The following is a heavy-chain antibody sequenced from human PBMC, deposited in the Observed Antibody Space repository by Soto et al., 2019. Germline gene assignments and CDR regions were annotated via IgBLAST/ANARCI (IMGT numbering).Heavy chain of an antibody. V-gene: IGHV3-30*18. CDR3: AKSSRGSSWFDY. CDR1: GFTFSSYG. CDR2: ISYDGSNK. D-gene: IGHD6-13*01. Sequence: QPGGSLRLSXAASGFTFSSYGMHWVRQAPGKGLEWVAVISYDGSNKYYADSVKGRFTISRDNSKNTLYLQMNSLRAEDTAVYYCAKSSRGSSWFDYWGQGTLVTVSS. J-gene: IGHJ4*02.